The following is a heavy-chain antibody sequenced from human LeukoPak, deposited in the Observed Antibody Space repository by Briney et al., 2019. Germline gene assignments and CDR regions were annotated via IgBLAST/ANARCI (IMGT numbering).Heavy chain of an antibody. J-gene: IGHJ4*02. V-gene: IGHV3-23*01. CDR2: ISGSGGST. Sequence: GGSLRLSCAASGFTFSSYAMSWVRQAPGKGLEWVSAISGSGGSTYYADSVKGRFTISRDNSKNTLYLQMNSLRAEDTAVYYCARDASLYCSSTSCYTVYWGQGTLVTVSS. CDR3: ARDASLYCSSTSCYTVY. D-gene: IGHD2-2*02. CDR1: GFTFSSYA.